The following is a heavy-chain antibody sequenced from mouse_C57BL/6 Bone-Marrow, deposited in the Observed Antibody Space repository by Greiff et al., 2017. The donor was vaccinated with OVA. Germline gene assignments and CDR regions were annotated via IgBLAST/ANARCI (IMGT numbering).Heavy chain of an antibody. J-gene: IGHJ1*03. D-gene: IGHD1-1*01. CDR2: INYDGSST. V-gene: IGHV5-16*01. Sequence: DVKLVESEGGLVQPGSSMKLSCTASGFTFSDYYMAWVRQVPEKGLEWVANINYDGSSTYYLDSLKSRFIISRDNAKNILYLQMSSLKSEDTATYYCARDPIRYGSSYWYFDVWGTGTTVTVSS. CDR3: ARDPIRYGSSYWYFDV. CDR1: GFTFSDYY.